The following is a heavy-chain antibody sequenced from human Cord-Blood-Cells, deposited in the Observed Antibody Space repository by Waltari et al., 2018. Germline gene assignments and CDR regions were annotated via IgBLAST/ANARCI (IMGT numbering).Heavy chain of an antibody. CDR3: ARDKGHCSGGSCYYDY. J-gene: IGHJ4*02. CDR2: IIPILGRA. D-gene: IGHD2-15*01. V-gene: IGHV1-69*10. Sequence: QVQLVQSGAEVKKPGSSVKVSCKASGGTFSSYAISWVRQAPGQGLEWMGGIIPILGRANYAPKFQGRVTITADKSTSTAYMELSSLRSEDTAVYYCARDKGHCSGGSCYYDYWGQGTLVTVSS. CDR1: GGTFSSYA.